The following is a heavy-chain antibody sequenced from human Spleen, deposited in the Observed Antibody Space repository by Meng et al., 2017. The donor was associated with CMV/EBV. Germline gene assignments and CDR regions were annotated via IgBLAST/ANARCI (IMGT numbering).Heavy chain of an antibody. V-gene: IGHV3-53*01. D-gene: IGHD1-7*01. Sequence: GGSLRLSCAASGFTFSSYWMSWVRQAPGKGLEWVSVIYSGGSTYYSDSVKGRFTISRDNSKNTLYLQMNSLRAEDTAVYYCARASVNWNYGWHFEDWGQGTLVTVSS. CDR3: ARASVNWNYGWHFED. J-gene: IGHJ4*02. CDR1: GFTFSSYW. CDR2: IYSGGST.